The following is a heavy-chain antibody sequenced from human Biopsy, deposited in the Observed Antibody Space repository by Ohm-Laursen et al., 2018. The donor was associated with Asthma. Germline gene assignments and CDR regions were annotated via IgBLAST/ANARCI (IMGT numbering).Heavy chain of an antibody. V-gene: IGHV3-30*03. Sequence: SLRLSCAASGFVFSQCGMHWVRQGPGKGLEWVALASSDGHNKYYEDSVKGRFTISRDNSRNRLYLQINRLTVEDSAVYFCARQSGQDYGDSSGFDIWGQRTKVAVSS. D-gene: IGHD3-22*01. CDR2: ASSDGHNK. CDR1: GFVFSQCG. J-gene: IGHJ3*02. CDR3: ARQSGQDYGDSSGFDI.